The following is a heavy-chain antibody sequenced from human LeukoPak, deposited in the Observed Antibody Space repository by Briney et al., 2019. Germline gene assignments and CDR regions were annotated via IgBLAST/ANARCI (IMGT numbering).Heavy chain of an antibody. CDR1: GGTFSSYA. D-gene: IGHD2-2*01. CDR3: ARWVYCSSTSCPRGDGLFDY. J-gene: IGHJ4*02. Sequence: ASVKVSCKASGGTFSSYAIGWVRQAPGRGLEWMGGIIPIFGTANYAQKFQGRVTITADESTSTAYMELSSLRSEDTAVYYCARWVYCSSTSCPRGDGLFDYWGQGTLVTVSS. V-gene: IGHV1-69*13. CDR2: IIPIFGTA.